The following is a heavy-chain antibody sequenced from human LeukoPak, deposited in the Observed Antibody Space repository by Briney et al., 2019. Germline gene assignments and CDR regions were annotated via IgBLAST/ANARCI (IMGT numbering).Heavy chain of an antibody. Sequence: GGSLRLSCAASGFTFSSYWMHWVRQAPGKGLVWVSRINSDGSSTSYADSVKGRFTISRDNAKNSLYLQMNSLRAEDTAVYYCARDPPGEQQLVTAEYFQHWGQGTLVTVSS. D-gene: IGHD6-13*01. CDR2: INSDGSST. CDR1: GFTFSSYW. J-gene: IGHJ1*01. CDR3: ARDPPGEQQLVTAEYFQH. V-gene: IGHV3-74*01.